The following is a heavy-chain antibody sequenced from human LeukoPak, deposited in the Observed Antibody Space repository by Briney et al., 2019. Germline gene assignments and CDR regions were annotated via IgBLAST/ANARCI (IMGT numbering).Heavy chain of an antibody. J-gene: IGHJ4*02. D-gene: IGHD2-2*02. V-gene: IGHV3-74*01. CDR2: INTDGITT. CDR3: GRGFSIVPAGIPDY. Sequence: GGSLRLSCAASGFTFSSYWMHWVRQAPGKGLVWVSRINTDGITTTYADSVNGRFTISRDNAKNTLYLQMNSLRAEDTAVYYCGRGFSIVPAGIPDYWGLGTLVTVSS. CDR1: GFTFSSYW.